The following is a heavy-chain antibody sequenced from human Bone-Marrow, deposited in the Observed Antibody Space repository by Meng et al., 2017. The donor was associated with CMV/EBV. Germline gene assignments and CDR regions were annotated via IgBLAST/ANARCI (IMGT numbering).Heavy chain of an antibody. CDR3: AKSPQSRFIVVVPADKQQLREISVSKQGY. CDR1: GFTFSSYD. CDR2: IGTAGDT. J-gene: IGHJ4*02. Sequence: GGSLRLSCAASGFTFSSYDMHWVRQATGKGLEWVSAIGTAGDTYYPGSVKGRFTISRENAKNSLYLQMNSLRAGDTAVYYCAKSPQSRFIVVVPADKQQLREISVSKQGYWGQGTLVTVSS. V-gene: IGHV3-13*01. D-gene: IGHD2-2*01.